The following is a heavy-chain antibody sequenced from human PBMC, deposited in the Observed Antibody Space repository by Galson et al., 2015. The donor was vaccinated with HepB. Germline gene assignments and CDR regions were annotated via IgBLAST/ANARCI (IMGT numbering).Heavy chain of an antibody. CDR2: IYYSGST. Sequence: TLSLTCTVSGGSISSGGYYWSWIRQHPGKGLEWIGYIYYSGSTYYNPSLKSRVTISVDTSKNQFSLKLSSVTAADTAVYYCARAAPSGYYTGGYYYYGMDVWGQGTTVTVSS. CDR1: GGSISSGGYY. J-gene: IGHJ6*02. V-gene: IGHV4-31*03. D-gene: IGHD3-3*01. CDR3: ARAAPSGYYTGGYYYYGMDV.